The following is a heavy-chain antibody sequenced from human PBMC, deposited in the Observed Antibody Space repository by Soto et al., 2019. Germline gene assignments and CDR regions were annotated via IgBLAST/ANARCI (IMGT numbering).Heavy chain of an antibody. CDR2: IDNSGST. D-gene: IGHD2-21*02. V-gene: IGHV4-31*03. Sequence: QVQLDESGPGLVQPSQTLSLSCTVSGASVSTGVYYWTWIRQHPGKGLEWIGYIDNSGSTYYNQSLTGRVDISVDTSKTEFSLNLQSLTAADTAFYYCAGAVSDFDVRRSRTSYFDQWGQGILVSVSS. CDR3: AGAVSDFDVRRSRTSYFDQ. J-gene: IGHJ4*02. CDR1: GASVSTGVYY.